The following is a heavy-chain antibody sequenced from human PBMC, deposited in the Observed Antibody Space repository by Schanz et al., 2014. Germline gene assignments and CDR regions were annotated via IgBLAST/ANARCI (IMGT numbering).Heavy chain of an antibody. Sequence: EVQLVESGGEFVQPGGSLRLSCAASGFTFSSYWMHWFRQGPGKGLSWVSRIDGEGGDTRYADSVKGRFTVFRDNARNMVFLQMNSLRVDDTGVYYCVRDERISSGVWFDPWGQGTLVTVSS. J-gene: IGHJ5*02. CDR2: IDGEGGDT. D-gene: IGHD6-19*01. CDR1: GFTFSSYW. V-gene: IGHV3-74*01. CDR3: VRDERISSGVWFDP.